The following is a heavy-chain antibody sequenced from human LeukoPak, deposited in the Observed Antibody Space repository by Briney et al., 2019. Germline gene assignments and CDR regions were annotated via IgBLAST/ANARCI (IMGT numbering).Heavy chain of an antibody. V-gene: IGHV5-51*01. J-gene: IGHJ6*02. Sequence: GESLKISCKGSGYTFTNYWIAWVRQMPGKGLEWMGIIFPRDSDTKYSPSFQGQVTISADKSISSAYLQWSSLKASDTAMYYCARGLGGYCSGTTCYAYYCVDVWGQGTSVTVSS. CDR3: ARGLGGYCSGTTCYAYYCVDV. CDR1: GYTFTNYW. CDR2: IFPRDSDT. D-gene: IGHD2-15*01.